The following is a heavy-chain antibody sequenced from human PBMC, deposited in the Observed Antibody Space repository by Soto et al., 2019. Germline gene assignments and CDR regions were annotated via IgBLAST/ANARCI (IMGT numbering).Heavy chain of an antibody. D-gene: IGHD6-6*01. Sequence: PSETLSLTCTVSGGSISSYYWSRIRQPAGKGLEWIGRIYTSGSTNYNPSLKSRVTMSVDTSKNQFSLKLSSVTAADAAAYYCARDLYSSSRRDINWFDPWGQGTLVTVS. CDR2: IYTSGST. J-gene: IGHJ5*02. CDR3: ARDLYSSSRRDINWFDP. CDR1: GGSISSYY. V-gene: IGHV4-4*07.